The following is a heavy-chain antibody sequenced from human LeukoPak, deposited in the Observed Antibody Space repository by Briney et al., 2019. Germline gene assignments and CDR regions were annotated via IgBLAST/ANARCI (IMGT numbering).Heavy chain of an antibody. J-gene: IGHJ4*02. CDR2: ISSNGGST. CDR1: GFTFSSYA. D-gene: IGHD1-14*01. CDR3: LKGVKGETTRDY. V-gene: IGHV3-64D*09. Sequence: GGSLRLSCAATGFTFSSYAMSWVRQAPGKGLEFVSVISSNGGSTYYADSVKGRFTISRDNSKNTLYLQMSSLRAEDTAVYYCLKGVKGETTRDYWGQGTLVTVSS.